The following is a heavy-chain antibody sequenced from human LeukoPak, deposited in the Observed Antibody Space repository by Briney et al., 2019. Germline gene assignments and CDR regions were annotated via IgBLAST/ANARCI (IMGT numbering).Heavy chain of an antibody. CDR2: INEVGSKT. D-gene: IGHD1-26*01. V-gene: IGHV3-7*01. CDR3: ARLLGTVTTFDY. J-gene: IGHJ4*02. Sequence: PGGSLRVSCAASGFSFSGCSLSWVRQAPGKGLEWVATINEVGSKTYYDDSVKGRFTISRDNGKTSLYLEMSSLRAEDTAVYYCARLLGTVTTFDYWGQGTLVTVSS. CDR1: GFSFSGCS.